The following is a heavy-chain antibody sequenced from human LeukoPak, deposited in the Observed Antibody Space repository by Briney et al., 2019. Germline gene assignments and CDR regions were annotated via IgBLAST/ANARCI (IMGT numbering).Heavy chain of an antibody. J-gene: IGHJ6*03. CDR2: MNPNSGNT. CDR1: GYTFTSYD. D-gene: IGHD3-10*01. CDR3: ARAQYYYGSGSYRYYYYYYMDV. Sequence: ASVKVSCKASGYTFTSYDINWVRQATGQGLEWMGWMNPNSGNTGYAQKFQGRVTITADKSTSTAYMELSSLRSEDTAVYYCARAQYYYGSGSYRYYYYYYMDVWGKGTTVTVSS. V-gene: IGHV1-8*03.